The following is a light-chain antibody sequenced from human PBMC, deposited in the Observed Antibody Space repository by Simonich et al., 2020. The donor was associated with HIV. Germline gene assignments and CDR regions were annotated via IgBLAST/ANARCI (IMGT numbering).Light chain of an antibody. CDR3: QQYGSSPWT. CDR2: GAS. V-gene: IGKV3-15*01. Sequence: EIVMTQSPATLSVSPGERATLSCRASQRVSSNLAWYQQKPGQAPRLLIYGASTRATGIPARFSGSGSGTEFTLTISSLQSEDSAVYYCQQYGSSPWTFGQGTKVEIK. J-gene: IGKJ1*01. CDR1: QRVSSN.